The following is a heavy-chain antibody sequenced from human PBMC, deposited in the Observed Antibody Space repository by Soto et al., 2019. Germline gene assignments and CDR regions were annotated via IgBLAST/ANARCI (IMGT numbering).Heavy chain of an antibody. CDR1: GVTFSRYA. D-gene: IGHD4-17*01. CDR2: IIPIFGTA. CDR3: ARARTVSTTRYYYYGMDV. Sequence: SVKVSCKAPGVTFSRYAISWVRQAPGQGLEWMGGIIPIFGTANYAQKFQGRVTITADESTSTAYMELSSLRSEDTAVYYCARARTVSTTRYYYYGMDVWGQGTTVTVSS. V-gene: IGHV1-69*13. J-gene: IGHJ6*02.